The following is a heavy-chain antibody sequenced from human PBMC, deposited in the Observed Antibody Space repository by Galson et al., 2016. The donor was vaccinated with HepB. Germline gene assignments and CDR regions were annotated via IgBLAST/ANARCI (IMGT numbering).Heavy chain of an antibody. CDR2: INGRNTYT. J-gene: IGHJ4*02. CDR1: GFIFSDYY. D-gene: IGHD3-16*01. CDR3: GKHGGFDY. Sequence: SLRLSCAASGFIFSDYYMSWIRQAPGKGLEWVSHINGRNTYTNYAASVKGRFTISRDNSKNTLYLYMNNLSAGDTAVYYCGKHGGFDYWGQGALVTVSS. V-gene: IGHV3-11*03.